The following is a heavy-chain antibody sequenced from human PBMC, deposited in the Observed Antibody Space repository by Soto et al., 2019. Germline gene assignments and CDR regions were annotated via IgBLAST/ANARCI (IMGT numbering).Heavy chain of an antibody. Sequence: QITLKESGPTLVKPTQTLTLTCTFSGFSLSTSGVGVGWIRQPPGKALEWLALIYWDDDKRYRPSLKSRLTITKDTPKAQVVLTLTNMDPVDTATYYCAHRLRGSGWPYYYCGMDVWGQGTTVTVS. J-gene: IGHJ6*02. CDR2: IYWDDDK. D-gene: IGHD6-19*01. CDR1: GFSLSTSGVG. CDR3: AHRLRGSGWPYYYCGMDV. V-gene: IGHV2-5*02.